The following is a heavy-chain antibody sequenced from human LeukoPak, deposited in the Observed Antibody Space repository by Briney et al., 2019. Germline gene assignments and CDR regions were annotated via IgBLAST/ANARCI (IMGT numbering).Heavy chain of an antibody. Sequence: PSQTLSLTWTVSGDSITTGNYYWSWVRQPAGKGLEWIGRVYTSGATNSNPSLKNRVSISIDSSKNQFSLDLDSVTAADTAIYYCARGGSSWPIPPHWFDYWGPGVLVTVSS. CDR1: GDSITTGNYY. D-gene: IGHD6-13*01. CDR3: ARGGSSWPIPPHWFDY. J-gene: IGHJ4*02. CDR2: VYTSGAT. V-gene: IGHV4-61*02.